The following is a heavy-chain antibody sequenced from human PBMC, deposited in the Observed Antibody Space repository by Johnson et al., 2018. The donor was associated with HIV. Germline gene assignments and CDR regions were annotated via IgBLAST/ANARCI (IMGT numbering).Heavy chain of an antibody. CDR2: ISWNSGSI. D-gene: IGHD3-10*01. CDR3: ARGKGAGVGLDAFDI. CDR1: GFTFSDYY. V-gene: IGHV3-11*01. J-gene: IGHJ3*02. Sequence: QVQLVESGGGLVKPGGSLRLSCAASGFTFSDYYMSWIRQAPGKGLEWVSGISWNSGSIGYADSVKGRFSISRDNARNSLYLQMNSLGAEDTALYFCARGKGAGVGLDAFDIWGQGIRVIVSS.